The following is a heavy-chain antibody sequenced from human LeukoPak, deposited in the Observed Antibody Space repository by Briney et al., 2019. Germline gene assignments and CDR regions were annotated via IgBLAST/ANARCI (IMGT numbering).Heavy chain of an antibody. Sequence: GGSLRLSCAASGFTLSSAAMSWVRQAPGKGLERVSSISGSGSGGSTYYADSVKGRFTISRDNSKNTLYLQMNSLIAEDTAVYYCAKSGYNRFDYWGQGTRVTVSS. CDR3: AKSGYNRFDY. J-gene: IGHJ4*02. V-gene: IGHV3-23*01. CDR1: GFTLSSAA. D-gene: IGHD5-24*01. CDR2: ISGSGSGGST.